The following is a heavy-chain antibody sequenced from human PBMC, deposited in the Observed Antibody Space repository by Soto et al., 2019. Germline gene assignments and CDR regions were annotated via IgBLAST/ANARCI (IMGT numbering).Heavy chain of an antibody. CDR1: GFTVSSNY. D-gene: IGHD6-19*01. CDR2: IYSGGST. J-gene: IGHJ4*02. Sequence: PGGSLRLSCAASGFTVSSNYMSWVRQAPGKGLEWVSVIYSGGSTYYADSVKGRFTISRDNSKNTLYLQMNSLRAEDTAVYYCARLGSGWSTDYWGQGTLVTVSS. CDR3: ARLGSGWSTDY. V-gene: IGHV3-53*01.